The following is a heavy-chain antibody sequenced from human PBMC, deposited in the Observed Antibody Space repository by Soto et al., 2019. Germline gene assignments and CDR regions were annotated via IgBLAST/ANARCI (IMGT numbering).Heavy chain of an antibody. J-gene: IGHJ6*03. CDR3: ARANGDYGYYYYYMDV. CDR2: INSDGSST. D-gene: IGHD4-17*01. V-gene: IGHV3-74*01. Sequence: GGSLRLSCAASGFTFSSYWMHWVRQAPGKVLVWVSRINSDGSSTSYADSVKGRFTISRDNAKNTLYLQMNRLRAEDTAVFYCARANGDYGYYYYYMDVWGKGTTVTVSS. CDR1: GFTFSSYW.